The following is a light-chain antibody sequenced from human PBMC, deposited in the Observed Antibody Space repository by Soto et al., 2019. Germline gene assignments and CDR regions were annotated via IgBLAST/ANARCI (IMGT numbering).Light chain of an antibody. V-gene: IGKV3D-15*01. J-gene: IGKJ5*01. Sequence: EIVLTQSPGTLSLSPGETATLSCRASQTVNSDLAWYVQKPGQAPRRVIYGASTWGTDVPPRFTGSGSGTEFTLTISGLQSEDFAVYYCQQYNSWPITFGQGTRLEI. CDR2: GAS. CDR3: QQYNSWPIT. CDR1: QTVNSD.